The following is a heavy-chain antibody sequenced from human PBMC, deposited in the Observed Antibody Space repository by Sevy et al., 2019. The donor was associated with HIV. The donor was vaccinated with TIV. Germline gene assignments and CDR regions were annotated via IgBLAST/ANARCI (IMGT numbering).Heavy chain of an antibody. CDR2: LSFGCGRI. CDR3: AREGCTRPHDH. CDR1: GFNFNIYS. Sequence: GGSLRLSCIASGFNFNIYSMSWVRQAPGKGLEWVSTLSFGCGRINHADSVQGRFTMSRDDSKKTVYLEMNSLRAEDTAVYYCAREGCTRPHDHWGQGTLVTVSS. D-gene: IGHD2-8*01. J-gene: IGHJ4*02. V-gene: IGHV3-23*01.